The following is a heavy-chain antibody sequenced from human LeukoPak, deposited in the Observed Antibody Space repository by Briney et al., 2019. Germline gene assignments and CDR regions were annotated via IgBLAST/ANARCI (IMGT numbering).Heavy chain of an antibody. J-gene: IGHJ4*02. CDR3: ASGRDTASFDY. CDR1: GGSISSYY. D-gene: IGHD5-18*01. V-gene: IGHV4-59*01. Sequence: SETLSLTCTVSGGSISSYYWSWIRQPPGKGLEWIGYIYYSGGTNYNPSLKSRVTISVDTSKNQFSLKLSSVTAADTAVYYCASGRDTASFDYWGQGTLVTVSS. CDR2: IYYSGGT.